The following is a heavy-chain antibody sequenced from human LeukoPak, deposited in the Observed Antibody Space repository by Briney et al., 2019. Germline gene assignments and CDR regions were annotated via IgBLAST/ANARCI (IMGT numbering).Heavy chain of an antibody. Sequence: ASVKVSCKASGYTFTSYGISWVRQAPGQGLEWMGWISAYNGNTNYAQKLQGRVTMNTDTSTSTAYMELRSLRSDDTAVYYCARDQIAAGLNWFDPWGQGTLVTVSS. CDR3: ARDQIAAGLNWFDP. V-gene: IGHV1-18*01. D-gene: IGHD6-13*01. CDR2: ISAYNGNT. J-gene: IGHJ5*02. CDR1: GYTFTSYG.